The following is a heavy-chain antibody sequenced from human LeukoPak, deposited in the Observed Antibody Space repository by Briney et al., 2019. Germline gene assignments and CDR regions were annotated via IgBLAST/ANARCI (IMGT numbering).Heavy chain of an antibody. V-gene: IGHV3-74*01. J-gene: IGHJ4*02. CDR2: INGDGSET. CDR1: GFTFSSYY. CDR3: ARVRMGDDFNPFDY. Sequence: PGGSLRLSCAASGFTFSSYYMHWVRQAPGKGLVWVSRINGDGSETIYADSVKGRFTISRDNAKNTVYLQMNSLRAEDTAVYYCARVRMGDDFNPFDYWGQGTLVTVSS. D-gene: IGHD3-16*01.